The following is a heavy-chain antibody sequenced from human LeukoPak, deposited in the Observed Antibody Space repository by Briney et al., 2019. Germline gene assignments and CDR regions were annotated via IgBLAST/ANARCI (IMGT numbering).Heavy chain of an antibody. CDR2: ISAYNGNT. J-gene: IGHJ4*02. CDR3: ARDFFHGHCSGLTCFLLDS. D-gene: IGHD2-15*01. V-gene: IGHV1-18*01. Sequence: ASVKVSCKASGYTFTSYGITWVRQAPGQGLEWMGWISAYNGNTNYVQKFQGRLTMTTDTSTNTAYMELRSLRPDDPAVYYCARDFFHGHCSGLTCFLLDSWGQGSLVTVSS. CDR1: GYTFTSYG.